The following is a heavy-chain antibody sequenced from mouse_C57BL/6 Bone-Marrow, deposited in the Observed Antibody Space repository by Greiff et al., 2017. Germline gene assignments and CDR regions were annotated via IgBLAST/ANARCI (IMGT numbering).Heavy chain of an antibody. CDR3: AKGRMWYFDV. J-gene: IGHJ1*03. CDR2: IYPGGGYT. V-gene: IGHV1-63*01. CDR1: GYTFTNYW. Sequence: QVQLQQSGAELVRPGTSVKMSSTAPGYTFTNYWTGWAKQRPGHGLEWIGDIYPGGGYTNYNEKFKGKATLTADKSSSTAYMQFSSLTSEDSAIYYCAKGRMWYFDVWGTGTTVTVSS.